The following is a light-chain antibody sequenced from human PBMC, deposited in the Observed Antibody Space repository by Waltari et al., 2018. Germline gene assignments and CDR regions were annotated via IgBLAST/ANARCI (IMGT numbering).Light chain of an antibody. V-gene: IGKV3-11*01. CDR1: QNIGRN. Sequence: EIVLTHSPATLSLSPGERSTLSCWASQNIGRNLAWYQQRPGQAPSLVIYDASNRATGIPARFSGSGSGTDFTLTISSLEPEDFAVYYCQQRSTWPLTFGGGTKVDIK. CDR3: QQRSTWPLT. CDR2: DAS. J-gene: IGKJ4*01.